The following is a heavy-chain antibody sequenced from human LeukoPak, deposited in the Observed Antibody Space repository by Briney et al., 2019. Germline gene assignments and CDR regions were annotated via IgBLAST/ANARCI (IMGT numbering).Heavy chain of an antibody. CDR2: IRSKANSYAT. D-gene: IGHD1-1*01. J-gene: IGHJ4*02. CDR1: GFTFSGSA. V-gene: IGHV3-73*01. Sequence: GGSLRLSCTASGFTFSGSAMHWVRQASGKGLEWVGRIRSKANSYATVYAASVKGRFTISRDDSKNTAYLQMNSLKTEDTDVYYCTSGLSVRRSNNTPVDYWGQGTLVTVSS. CDR3: TSGLSVRRSNNTPVDY.